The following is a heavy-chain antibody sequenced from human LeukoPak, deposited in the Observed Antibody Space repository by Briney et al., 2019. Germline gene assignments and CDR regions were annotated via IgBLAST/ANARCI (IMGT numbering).Heavy chain of an antibody. V-gene: IGHV1-2*06. CDR2: INPNSGGT. CDR3: ARAYYYDSSGYYDPYYFDY. CDR1: GYTFTSYY. J-gene: IGHJ4*02. D-gene: IGHD3-22*01. Sequence: AASVKVSCKASGYTFTSYYMHWVRQAPGQGLEWMGRINPNSGGTNYAQKFQGRVTMTRDTSISTAYMELSRLRSDDTAVYYCARAYYYDSSGYYDPYYFDYWGQGTLVTVSS.